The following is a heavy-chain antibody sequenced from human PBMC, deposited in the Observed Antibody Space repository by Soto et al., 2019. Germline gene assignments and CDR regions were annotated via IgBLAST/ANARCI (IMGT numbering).Heavy chain of an antibody. J-gene: IGHJ4*02. Sequence: PSETLSLTCRVSGGSMSGYYWSWVRLAPGKGLEWIGYGDYTGSTNYNPSLQSRVSISVDTSNKHFSLSLSLVTAADTAVYFCASSIAVPSGHIDHWGQGIRVTGSS. V-gene: IGHV4-59*01. CDR2: GDYTGST. D-gene: IGHD6-19*01. CDR1: GGSMSGYY. CDR3: ASSIAVPSGHIDH.